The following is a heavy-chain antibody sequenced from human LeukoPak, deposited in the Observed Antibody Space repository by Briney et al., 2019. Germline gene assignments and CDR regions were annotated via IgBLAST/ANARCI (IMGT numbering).Heavy chain of an antibody. CDR2: ISSSSSYI. D-gene: IGHD3-22*01. J-gene: IGHJ4*02. CDR1: GFTFSSYS. Sequence: GGSLRLSCAASGFTFSSYSMNWVRQAPGKGLEWVSSISSSSSYIYYADSVKGRFTISRDNAKNSLYLQMNSLRAEDTAVYYCVREDSGYYDSSGYLDYWGQGTLVTVSS. CDR3: VREDSGYYDSSGYLDY. V-gene: IGHV3-21*01.